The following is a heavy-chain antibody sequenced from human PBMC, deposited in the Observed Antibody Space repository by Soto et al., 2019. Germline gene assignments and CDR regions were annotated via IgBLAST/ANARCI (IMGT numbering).Heavy chain of an antibody. V-gene: IGHV3-23*01. CDR3: EKVTGVRAATGSFDY. J-gene: IGHJ4*02. CDR1: GFTCSSYA. CDR2: ISGSGGST. D-gene: IGHD1-26*01. Sequence: GASLRLSCAASGFTCSSYAMSWARQAPGKGLEWVSAISGSGGSTYYAESVKGRFTISRDNSKNTLYLQMNSLRAEDTAVYYCEKVTGVRAATGSFDYCVQGTLVTVSS.